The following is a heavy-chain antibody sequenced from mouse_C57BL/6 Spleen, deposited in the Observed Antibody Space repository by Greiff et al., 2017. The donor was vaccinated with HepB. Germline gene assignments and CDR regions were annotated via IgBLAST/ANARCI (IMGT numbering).Heavy chain of an antibody. J-gene: IGHJ2*01. V-gene: IGHV1-82*01. CDR3: AENYYGGY. Sequence: VQLQQSGPELVKPGASVKISCKASGYAFSSSWMNWVKQRPGKGLEWIGRIYPGDGDTNYNGKFKGKATLTADKSSSTAYMQLSSLTSEDSAVYFCAENYYGGYWGQGTTLTVSS. CDR1: GYAFSSSW. D-gene: IGHD1-2*01. CDR2: IYPGDGDT.